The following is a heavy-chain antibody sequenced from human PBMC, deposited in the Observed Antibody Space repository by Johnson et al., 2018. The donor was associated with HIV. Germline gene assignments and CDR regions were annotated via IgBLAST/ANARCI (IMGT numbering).Heavy chain of an antibody. Sequence: QVQLVESGGGVVQPGRSLRLSCAASGFTFSSYAMHWVRQAPGKVLEWVAVISYDGSNKYYADSVKGRFTISRDNSKNTLYLQMNSLRAEDTAVYYCAEGNHGIWGQGTMVTVSS. D-gene: IGHD2/OR15-2a*01. J-gene: IGHJ3*02. CDR3: AEGNHGI. V-gene: IGHV3-30*04. CDR1: GFTFSSYA. CDR2: ISYDGSNK.